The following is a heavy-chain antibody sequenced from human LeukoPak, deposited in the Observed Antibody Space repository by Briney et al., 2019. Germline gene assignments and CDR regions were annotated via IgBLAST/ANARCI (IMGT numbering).Heavy chain of an antibody. D-gene: IGHD2-2*02. V-gene: IGHV3-11*04. CDR2: ISSSSSTI. Sequence: GGSLRLSCAASGFTFSDYYMSWIRQAPGKGLEWVSYISSSSSTIYYADSVKGRFTISRDNAKNSLYLQMNSLRAEDTAVYYCARVGAGYIVVVPAAIPYYYYGMDVWGQGTTVTVSS. J-gene: IGHJ6*02. CDR3: ARVGAGYIVVVPAAIPYYYYGMDV. CDR1: GFTFSDYY.